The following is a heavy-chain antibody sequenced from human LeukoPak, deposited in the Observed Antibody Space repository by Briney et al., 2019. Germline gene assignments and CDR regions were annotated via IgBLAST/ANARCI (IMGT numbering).Heavy chain of an antibody. D-gene: IGHD3-10*02. V-gene: IGHV4-34*01. Sequence: PSETLSLTCAVYGGSFSGYYWSWIRQPPGKGLEWIGEINHSGSTNYNPSLKSRVTISVDTSKNQFSLKLSSVNAADTAVYYCARGLVFGYWGQGTLVTVSS. CDR1: GGSFSGYY. J-gene: IGHJ4*02. CDR2: INHSGST. CDR3: ARGLVFGY.